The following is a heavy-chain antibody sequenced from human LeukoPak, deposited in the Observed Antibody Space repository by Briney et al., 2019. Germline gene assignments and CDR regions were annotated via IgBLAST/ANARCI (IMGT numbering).Heavy chain of an antibody. J-gene: IGHJ6*02. V-gene: IGHV4-59*11. Sequence: SETLSLTCTVSGGSISGHYWTWVRQPPGEGLEWIGQIHYSGKADYNPSLRSRITISIDTSKNQMSLKVTSVTAADTAVYYCARFGVDYDMDVWGQGTTVTVS. CDR2: IHYSGKA. CDR3: ARFGVDYDMDV. D-gene: IGHD3-16*01. CDR1: GGSISGHY.